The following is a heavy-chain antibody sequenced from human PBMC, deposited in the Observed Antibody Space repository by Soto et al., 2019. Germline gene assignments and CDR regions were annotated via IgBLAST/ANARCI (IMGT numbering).Heavy chain of an antibody. J-gene: IGHJ5*02. CDR3: AREDSSSWYNWFDP. CDR1: GYTFTSYD. V-gene: IGHV1-8*01. CDR2: MNPNSGNT. D-gene: IGHD6-13*01. Sequence: ASVKVSCKASGYTFTSYDINWVRQATGQGLEWMGWMNPNSGNTGYAQKFQGRVTMTRNTSISTAYMELSSLRSEDTAVYYCAREDSSSWYNWFDPWGQGTLVTVSS.